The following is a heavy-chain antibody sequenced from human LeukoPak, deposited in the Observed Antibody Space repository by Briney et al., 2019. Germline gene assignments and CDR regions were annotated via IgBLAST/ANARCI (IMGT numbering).Heavy chain of an antibody. CDR2: ISDSGDDT. CDR1: GFTFSSYS. Sequence: GGSLRLSCAASGFTFSSYSMNWVRQAPGRGLEWVSVISDSGDDTSYADSGKGRFTISRDNSKNTVYLQMNSLRAEDTAVYYCAKSDCTSSSCYTIDSWGQGTLVTVSS. CDR3: AKSDCTSSSCYTIDS. V-gene: IGHV3-23*01. J-gene: IGHJ4*02. D-gene: IGHD2-2*02.